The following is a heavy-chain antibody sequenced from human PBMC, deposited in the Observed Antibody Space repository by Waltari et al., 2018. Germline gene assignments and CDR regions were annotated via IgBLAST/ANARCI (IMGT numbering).Heavy chain of an antibody. V-gene: IGHV1-18*01. J-gene: IGHJ4*02. D-gene: IGHD2-21*01. Sequence: QVQLVQSGAEVKKPGASVKVSCTASGYTFTSYGIRWVRQAAGHGLERMGWISAYNGNTTYAQKLQSRVTRTTDTATSTAYMELRSLRSDDTAVYYCARDRPNCGGDCYDYWGQGTLVTVSS. CDR3: ARDRPNCGGDCYDY. CDR2: ISAYNGNT. CDR1: GYTFTSYG.